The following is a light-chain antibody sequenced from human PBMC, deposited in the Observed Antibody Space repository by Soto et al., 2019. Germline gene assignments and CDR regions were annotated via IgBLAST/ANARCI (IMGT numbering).Light chain of an antibody. CDR3: CSYAGSYTFEV. V-gene: IGLV2-11*01. CDR2: DVS. J-gene: IGLJ3*02. Sequence: QSALTQPRSVSGSPGQSVTISCTGTSGDVGGYNYVSWYQQHPGKAPKLIIYDVSQRPSGVPDRFSGSKSGNTASLTISGLQAEDEADYYCCSYAGSYTFEVFGGGTKLTVL. CDR1: SGDVGGYNY.